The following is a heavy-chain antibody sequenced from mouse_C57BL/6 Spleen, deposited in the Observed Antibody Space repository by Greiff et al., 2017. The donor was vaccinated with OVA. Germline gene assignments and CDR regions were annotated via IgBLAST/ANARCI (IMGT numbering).Heavy chain of an antibody. V-gene: IGHV1-15*01. CDR1: GYTFTDYE. D-gene: IGHD4-1*01. CDR2: IDPETGGT. CDR3: TRFAESGTDFDY. J-gene: IGHJ2*01. Sequence: VQLKESGAELVRPGASVTLSCKASGYTFTDYEMHWVKQTPVHGLEWIGAIDPETGGTAYNQKFKGKAILTADKSSSTAYMELRSLTSEDSAVYYCTRFAESGTDFDYWGQGTTLTVSS.